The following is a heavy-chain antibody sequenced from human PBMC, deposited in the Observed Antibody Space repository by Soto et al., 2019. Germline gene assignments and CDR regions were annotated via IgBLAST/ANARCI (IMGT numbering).Heavy chain of an antibody. V-gene: IGHV2-5*01. J-gene: IGHJ5*02. CDR1: GFSLSTSEVG. D-gene: IGHD6-13*01. CDR3: AHSRVFDWFDP. CDR2: IFWNDDE. Sequence: QITLKESGPTLVKPTQTLTLTGTFSGFSLSTSEVGVGWIRQPPGKALEWLALIFWNDDERYNPSLKSRLTITKDISKNQVVLTMTNMDPVDTATYYCAHSRVFDWFDPWGQGTLVTVSS.